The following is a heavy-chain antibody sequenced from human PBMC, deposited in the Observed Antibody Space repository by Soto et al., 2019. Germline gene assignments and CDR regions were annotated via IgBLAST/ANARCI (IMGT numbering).Heavy chain of an antibody. Sequence: ESGGGVVQPGRSLRLSCAASGFIFSNYAVHWVRQAPGKGLEWVAVISYDGSNKYYADSVKGRFTISRDNSKNTLYLQMNSLRPEDTAVYYCATDAEIYYSGLASYYGMDVWGQGTTVTVS. J-gene: IGHJ6*02. CDR1: GFIFSNYA. V-gene: IGHV3-30-3*01. CDR2: ISYDGSNK. D-gene: IGHD6-19*01. CDR3: ATDAEIYYSGLASYYGMDV.